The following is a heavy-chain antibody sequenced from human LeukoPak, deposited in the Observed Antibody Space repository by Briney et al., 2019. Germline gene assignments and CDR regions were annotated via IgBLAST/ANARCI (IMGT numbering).Heavy chain of an antibody. CDR2: ISSSSSYI. Sequence: GGSLRLSCAASGFTFSSYSMNWARQAPGKGLEWVSSISSSSSYIYYADSVKGRFTISRDNAKNSLYLQMNSLRAEDTAVYYCARGRAADIVVVVAATPWFDPWGQGTLVTVSS. CDR3: ARGRAADIVVVVAATPWFDP. CDR1: GFTFSSYS. V-gene: IGHV3-21*01. D-gene: IGHD2-15*01. J-gene: IGHJ5*02.